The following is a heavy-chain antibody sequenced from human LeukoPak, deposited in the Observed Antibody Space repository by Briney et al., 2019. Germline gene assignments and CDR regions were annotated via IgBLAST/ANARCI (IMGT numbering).Heavy chain of an antibody. Sequence: GGSLRLSCAASGFTISSHSMNWVRQASGKGLEWVSYISSSSSNIYYADSVKGRFTISRDNSKNTLYLQMNSLRAEDTAVYYCAGEYNWNDDSYYFDYWGQGTLVTVSS. J-gene: IGHJ4*02. D-gene: IGHD1-1*01. CDR1: GFTISSHS. CDR3: AGEYNWNDDSYYFDY. CDR2: ISSSSSNI. V-gene: IGHV3-48*01.